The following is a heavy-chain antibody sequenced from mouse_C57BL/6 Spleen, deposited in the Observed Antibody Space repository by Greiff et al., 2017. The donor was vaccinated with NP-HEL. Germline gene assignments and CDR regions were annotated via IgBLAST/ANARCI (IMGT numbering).Heavy chain of an antibody. CDR2: IYPGDGDT. CDR1: GYAFSSSW. CDR3: ARLGDYDENWYFDV. J-gene: IGHJ1*03. Sequence: QVQLQQSGPELVKPGASVKISCKASGYAFSSSWMNWVKQRPGKGLEWIGRIYPGDGDTNYNGKFKGKATLTADKSSSTAYMQLSSLTSEDLAVYFGARLGDYDENWYFDVWGTGTTVTVSS. V-gene: IGHV1-82*01. D-gene: IGHD2-4*01.